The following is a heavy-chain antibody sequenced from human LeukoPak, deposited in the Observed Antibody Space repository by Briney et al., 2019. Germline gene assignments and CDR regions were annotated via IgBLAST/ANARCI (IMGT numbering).Heavy chain of an antibody. Sequence: GGSLRLSCAASGFTFSRYWMHWVRQAPGKGLVWVSRINSDGSDISYADSVKGRFTISRDNAKNTLFVQMNSLRAEDTAVYYCARGGNYLASDFDYWGQGTLVTVSS. CDR2: INSDGSDI. V-gene: IGHV3-74*01. D-gene: IGHD1-26*01. J-gene: IGHJ4*02. CDR3: ARGGNYLASDFDY. CDR1: GFTFSRYW.